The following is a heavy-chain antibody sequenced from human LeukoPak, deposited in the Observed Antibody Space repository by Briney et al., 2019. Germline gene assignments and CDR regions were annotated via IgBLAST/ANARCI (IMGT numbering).Heavy chain of an antibody. D-gene: IGHD3-10*01. Sequence: PSETLSLTCTVSGGSVSSGNYYWTWIRQPPGKGLEGIGYIFYTGSTNYNPSLKSRVTISVDTTKNQFSLKLNSVTAADTAVYYCARAVMMVRGVIIGGYWFDPWGQGTLVTVSS. CDR3: ARAVMMVRGVIIGGYWFDP. J-gene: IGHJ5*02. V-gene: IGHV4-61*01. CDR1: GGSVSSGNYY. CDR2: IFYTGST.